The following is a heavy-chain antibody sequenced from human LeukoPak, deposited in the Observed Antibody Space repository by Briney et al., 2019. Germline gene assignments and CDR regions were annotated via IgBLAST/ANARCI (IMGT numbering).Heavy chain of an antibody. CDR3: ARDPYDVLTGYYSRLEY. D-gene: IGHD3-9*01. V-gene: IGHV3-30-3*01. J-gene: IGHJ4*02. CDR1: GFIFSSYA. CDR2: ISFDGSNK. Sequence: GRSLRLSCAASGFIFSSYAMHWVRQAPDKGLEWVAVISFDGSNKYYADSVKGRFTISRDNSKSTQYLQMYSLRAEDTAVYYCARDPYDVLTGYYSRLEYWGQGTLVTVSS.